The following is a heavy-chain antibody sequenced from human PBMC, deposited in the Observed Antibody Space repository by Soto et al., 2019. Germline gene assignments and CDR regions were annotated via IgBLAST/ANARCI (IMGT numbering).Heavy chain of an antibody. J-gene: IGHJ4*02. CDR3: AKGKGTEMATTWFDY. CDR1: GFTFSSYG. V-gene: IGHV3-30*18. CDR2: ISYDGSNK. D-gene: IGHD1-1*01. Sequence: GGALRLSCAASGFTFSSYGMHWVRQAPGRGLEWVAVISYDGSNKYYADSVKGRFTISRDNSKNTLYLQMNSLRAEDTAVYYCAKGKGTEMATTWFDYWGQGTLVTVSS.